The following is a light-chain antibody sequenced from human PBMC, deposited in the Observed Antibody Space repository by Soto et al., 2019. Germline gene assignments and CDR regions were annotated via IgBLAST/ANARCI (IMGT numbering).Light chain of an antibody. Sequence: EIVMTQSPATLSLSPGERAALSCRASQSINSELAWYQQKPGQPPRLLIYGASTRATGVPARFTGSESGSEFTLTISGLQSEDFAVYYGEQGYNWPIAVGQGTRLEI. J-gene: IGKJ2*01. CDR1: QSINSE. V-gene: IGKV3-15*01. CDR2: GAS. CDR3: EQGYNWPIA.